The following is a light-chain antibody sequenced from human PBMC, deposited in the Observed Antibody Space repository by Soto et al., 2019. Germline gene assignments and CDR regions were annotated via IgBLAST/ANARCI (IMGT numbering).Light chain of an antibody. Sequence: EIVLTQSPGTLSLSPGERAALSCRASQSVGSSYLAWYQQKPGQAPRLLMYDASSRATGIPDRFSGSGSGPDFTLTISRLEPEDFAVYYCQQYGSSPSTFGGGTKVDIK. CDR1: QSVGSSY. V-gene: IGKV3-20*01. CDR3: QQYGSSPST. CDR2: DAS. J-gene: IGKJ4*01.